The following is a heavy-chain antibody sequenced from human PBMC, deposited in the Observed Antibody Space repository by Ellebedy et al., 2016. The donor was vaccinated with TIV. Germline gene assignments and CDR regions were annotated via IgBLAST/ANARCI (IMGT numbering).Heavy chain of an antibody. CDR1: GFEFDGYS. V-gene: IGHV3-43*01. CDR2: ITRFGGDT. Sequence: GGSLRLXXAASGFEFDGYSMHWVRQAPGKGLEWVSLITRFGGDTPYADSVKGRFTISRDNSRNFLYLQMNSLRPEDTAMYYCAKDHQGSIDYWGQGTLVTVSP. J-gene: IGHJ4*02. CDR3: AKDHQGSIDY.